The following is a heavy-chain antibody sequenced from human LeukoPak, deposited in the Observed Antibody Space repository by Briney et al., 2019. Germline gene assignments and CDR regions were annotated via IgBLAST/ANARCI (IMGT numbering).Heavy chain of an antibody. CDR2: MYYSGST. Sequence: ETLSLTCTVSGGSISSSSLYWGWIRQPPGKGLEWIGSMYYSGSTYYNPSRKSRVTISVDTSKNQFSLKLSSVTAADTAVYYCARRLGGYAFDIWGQGTMVTVSS. J-gene: IGHJ3*02. CDR3: ARRLGGYAFDI. D-gene: IGHD2-15*01. CDR1: GGSISSSSLY. V-gene: IGHV4-39*01.